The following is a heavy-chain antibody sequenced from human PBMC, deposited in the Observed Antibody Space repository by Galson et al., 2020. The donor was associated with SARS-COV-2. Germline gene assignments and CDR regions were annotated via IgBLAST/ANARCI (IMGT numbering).Heavy chain of an antibody. V-gene: IGHV4-34*01. CDR3: ARSAMNSVTTFGL. CDR2: INPTGNT. J-gene: IGHJ4*02. Sequence: SETLSLTCAVYGESFSGYYWSWIRQPPGKGLEWIGEINPTGNTNYNPSLKSRVTISMDTSKSQFSLKLNSVTASDTALYYCARSAMNSVTTFGLWGQGTLVTVSS. CDR1: GESFSGYY. D-gene: IGHD3-16*01.